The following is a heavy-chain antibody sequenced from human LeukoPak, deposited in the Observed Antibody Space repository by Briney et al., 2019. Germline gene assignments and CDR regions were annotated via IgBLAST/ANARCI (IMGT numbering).Heavy chain of an antibody. CDR2: INHIVST. D-gene: IGHD6-13*01. J-gene: IGHJ5*02. Sequence: PSESPSLTSAVYGASFSGYYWSWIRQPPGKGLECGWEINHIVSTNYNPSLKSRATISVDTSKNQFSPKPNSVTAADTAVYYCARRASGPSSSWYTEFRWFVPWGQGELVTVSS. CDR1: GASFSGYY. CDR3: ARRASGPSSSWYTEFRWFVP. V-gene: IGHV4-34*01.